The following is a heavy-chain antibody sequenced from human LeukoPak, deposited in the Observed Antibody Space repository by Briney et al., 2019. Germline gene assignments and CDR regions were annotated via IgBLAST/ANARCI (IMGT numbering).Heavy chain of an antibody. J-gene: IGHJ6*03. Sequence: PSETLSLTCAVYGGSFSGYYWSWIRQPPGKGLEWIGEINHSGSTNYNPSHKSRVTISVDTSKNQFSLKLSSVTAADTAVYYCARRPQWELLRYYYYYMDVWGKGTTVTVSS. CDR3: ARRPQWELLRYYYYYMDV. CDR1: GGSFSGYY. V-gene: IGHV4-34*01. D-gene: IGHD1-26*01. CDR2: INHSGST.